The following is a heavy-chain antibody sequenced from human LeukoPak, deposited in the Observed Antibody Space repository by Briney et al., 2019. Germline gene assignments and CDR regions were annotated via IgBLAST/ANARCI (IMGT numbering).Heavy chain of an antibody. J-gene: IGHJ4*02. V-gene: IGHV4-34*01. CDR3: ARGIPDYYDNSALAY. Sequence: SETLSLTCALYGGSFSGYYWSWIRQPPGKGLEWIAEVHHSGSTKYNPSLKSRVTISLDTSKNEFSLNLRSVTAADTAVYYCARGIPDYYDNSALAYWGQGTLVTVSS. D-gene: IGHD3-22*01. CDR2: VHHSGST. CDR1: GGSFSGYY.